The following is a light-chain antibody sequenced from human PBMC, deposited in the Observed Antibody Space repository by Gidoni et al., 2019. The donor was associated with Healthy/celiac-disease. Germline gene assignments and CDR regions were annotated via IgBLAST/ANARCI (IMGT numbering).Light chain of an antibody. J-gene: IGLJ2*01. CDR2: GKN. V-gene: IGLV3-19*01. CDR3: NSRDSSGNHLV. Sequence: SSELTQDTAVSVALGQTVRITCQGDSLRSYYASWYPQKPGQAPVLVIYGKNNRPSGIPDRFSGSSSGNTASLTITGAQAEDEADYYCNSRDSSGNHLVFGGGTKLTVL. CDR1: SLRSYY.